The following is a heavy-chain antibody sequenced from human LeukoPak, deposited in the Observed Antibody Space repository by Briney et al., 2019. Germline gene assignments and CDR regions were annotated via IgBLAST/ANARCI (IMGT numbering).Heavy chain of an antibody. D-gene: IGHD5-12*01. CDR3: ARVRGSGYDFDFDY. Sequence: GSLRLSCAASGFTFSNYWMHWVRQAPGKGLVWVSRIISDGSSTRLADSLKGRFTISRDNAKNTLFLQMNSLRVEDTAVYFCARVRGSGYDFDFDYWGHGALVTVPS. V-gene: IGHV3-74*01. CDR1: GFTFSNYW. CDR2: IISDGSST. J-gene: IGHJ4*01.